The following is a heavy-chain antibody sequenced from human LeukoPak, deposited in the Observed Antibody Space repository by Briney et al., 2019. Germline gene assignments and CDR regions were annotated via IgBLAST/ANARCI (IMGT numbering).Heavy chain of an antibody. V-gene: IGHV1-18*01. J-gene: IGHJ4*02. D-gene: IGHD3-10*01. CDR1: GYTFTSYG. CDR2: ISANDGNT. CDR3: ARESHVTREDY. Sequence: ASVKVSCKASGYTFTSYGISWVRQAPGQGLEWMGWISANDGNTDYPQKLEGRVTMTTDTSTSTAYMELRSLRSDDTAVYYCARESHVTREDYWGQGTLVTVSS.